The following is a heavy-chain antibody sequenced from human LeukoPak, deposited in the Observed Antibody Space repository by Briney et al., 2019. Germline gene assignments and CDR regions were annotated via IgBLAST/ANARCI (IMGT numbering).Heavy chain of an antibody. CDR3: AKDGKKYGSTWDFDY. CDR2: ISARCGNT. V-gene: IGHV3-23*01. D-gene: IGHD6-13*01. CDR1: GFTLRSYA. Sequence: GGSLRLSCAASGFTLRSYAMIWVRQTPGKGLEWVSGISARCGNTNYADSVKGRFTISRDNSKNTLYLQLNSLRAEDTAVYYCAKDGKKYGSTWDFDYWGQGTLVTVSS. J-gene: IGHJ4*02.